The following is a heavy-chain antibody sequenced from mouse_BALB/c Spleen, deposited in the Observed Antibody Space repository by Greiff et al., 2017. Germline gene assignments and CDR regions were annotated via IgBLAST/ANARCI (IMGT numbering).Heavy chain of an antibody. J-gene: IGHJ3*01. CDR2: ISSGGST. D-gene: IGHD1-2*01. V-gene: IGHV5-6-5*01. Sequence: EVNLVESGGGLVKPGGSLKLSCAASGFTFSSYAMSWVRQTPEKRLEWVASISSGGSTYYPDSVKGRFTISRDNARNILYLQMSSLRSEDTAMYYCANYYGYRFAYWGQGTLVTVSA. CDR1: GFTFSSYA. CDR3: ANYYGYRFAY.